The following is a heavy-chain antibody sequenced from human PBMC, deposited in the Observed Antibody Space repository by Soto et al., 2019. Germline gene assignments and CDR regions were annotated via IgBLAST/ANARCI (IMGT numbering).Heavy chain of an antibody. CDR1: GGAISSYY. CDR3: SRRVRSTGLLGY. CDR2: IYYSGST. V-gene: IGHV4-59*12. J-gene: IGHJ4*02. Sequence: PSETLSLTCTVSGGAISSYYWSWIRQPPGKGLEWIGYIYYSGSTNYNPSLKSRVSISIDTSKNQLSLSLNSVTAADTAVYYFSRRVRSTGLLGYWDQGALVTVSS. D-gene: IGHD4-4*01.